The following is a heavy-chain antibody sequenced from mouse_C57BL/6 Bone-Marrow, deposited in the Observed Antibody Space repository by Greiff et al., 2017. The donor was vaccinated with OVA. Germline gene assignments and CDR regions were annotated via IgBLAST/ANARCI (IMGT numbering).Heavy chain of an antibody. V-gene: IGHV2-9*01. Sequence: QVQLKQSGPGLVAPSQSLSITCTVSGFSLTSYGVDWVRQPPGKGLEWLGVIWGGGGTTYNSALMSSLSISKDNSTSQVFLKMNSLQTDDTAMYYGAKRERGDYYAMDYWGQGTSVTVSS. CDR1: GFSLTSYG. CDR3: AKRERGDYYAMDY. J-gene: IGHJ4*01. CDR2: IWGGGGT.